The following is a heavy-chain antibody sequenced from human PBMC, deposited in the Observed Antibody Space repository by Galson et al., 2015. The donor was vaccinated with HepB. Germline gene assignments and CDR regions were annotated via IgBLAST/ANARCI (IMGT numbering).Heavy chain of an antibody. CDR2: IKQDGSEK. D-gene: IGHD3-10*01. CDR1: GFAFSSYW. J-gene: IGHJ4*02. V-gene: IGHV3-7*03. Sequence: SLRLSCAASGFAFSSYWMSWVRQAPGKGLEWVANIKQDGSEKYYVDSVKGRFTISRDNAKNSLYLQMNSLRAEDTAVYYCARDQAYYGSGSGLDYWGQGTLVTVSS. CDR3: ARDQAYYGSGSGLDY.